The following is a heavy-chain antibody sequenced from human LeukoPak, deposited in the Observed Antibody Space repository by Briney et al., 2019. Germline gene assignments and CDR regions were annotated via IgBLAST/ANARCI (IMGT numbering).Heavy chain of an antibody. CDR1: GGTFSSYA. D-gene: IGHD1-1*01. V-gene: IGHV1-69*13. J-gene: IGHJ6*02. CDR3: ARDTGLERQYYYYYGMDV. Sequence: ASVNVSCKASGGTFSSYAISWVRQAPGQGLEWMGGIIPIFGTANYAQKFQGRVTITADESTSTAYMELSSLRSEDTAVYYCARDTGLERQYYYYYGMDVWGQGTTVTVSS. CDR2: IIPIFGTA.